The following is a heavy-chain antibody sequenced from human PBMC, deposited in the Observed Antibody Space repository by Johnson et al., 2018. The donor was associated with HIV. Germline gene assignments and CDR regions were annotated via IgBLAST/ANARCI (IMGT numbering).Heavy chain of an antibody. D-gene: IGHD5-24*01. CDR1: GFTFSSYW. V-gene: IGHV3-7*01. CDR2: IKQDGSEK. J-gene: IGHJ3*02. Sequence: VQLLESGGGLFQPGGSLRLSCAASGFTFSSYWMSWVRQAPGKGLEWVANIKQDGSEKYYVDSVKGRFTISRDNAKNSLYLQMNSLRAEDTAVYYCARGLQARFDAFDIWGQGTMVTVSS. CDR3: ARGLQARFDAFDI.